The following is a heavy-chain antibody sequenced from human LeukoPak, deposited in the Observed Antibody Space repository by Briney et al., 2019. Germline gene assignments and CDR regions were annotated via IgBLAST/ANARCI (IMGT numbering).Heavy chain of an antibody. V-gene: IGHV3-23*01. CDR2: ISGSGADT. CDR3: ARVPPQDDSGYSNPY. J-gene: IGHJ4*02. CDR1: GFTFSSYF. Sequence: PGGSLRLSCAASGFTFSSYFMTWVRQAPGKGLEWVSGISGSGADTLYADSVRGQFTISRDNSKNTLYLQMNSLRAEDTAVYYCARVPPQDDSGYSNPYWGQGTLVTVSS. D-gene: IGHD3-22*01.